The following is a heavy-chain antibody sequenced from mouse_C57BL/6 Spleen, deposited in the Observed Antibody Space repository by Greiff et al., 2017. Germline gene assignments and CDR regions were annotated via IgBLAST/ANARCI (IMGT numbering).Heavy chain of an antibody. J-gene: IGHJ1*03. CDR3: AREEDYGSSFYWYFDV. Sequence: VQLKESGPGLVKPSQSLSLTCSVTGYSITSGYYWNWIRQFPGNKLEWMGYISYDGSNNYNPSLKNRISITRDTSKNQFFLKLNSVTTEDTATYYCAREEDYGSSFYWYFDVWGTGTTVTVSS. D-gene: IGHD1-1*01. V-gene: IGHV3-6*01. CDR1: GYSITSGYY. CDR2: ISYDGSN.